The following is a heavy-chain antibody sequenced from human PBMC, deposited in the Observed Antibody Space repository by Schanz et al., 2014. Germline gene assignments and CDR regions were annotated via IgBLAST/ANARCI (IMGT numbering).Heavy chain of an antibody. J-gene: IGHJ4*02. V-gene: IGHV3-23*04. D-gene: IGHD3-22*01. Sequence: VQLVESGGGVVQPGRSLRLSCAASGFSFSTYAMHWVRQAPGKGLEWVSGIGGSGDSTHYADSVKGRFIISRDNSKNTLFLQMDSLRVEDTAVYYCAKQHGVIQQVSDYWGQGTLVTVSS. CDR2: IGGSGDST. CDR1: GFSFSTYA. CDR3: AKQHGVIQQVSDY.